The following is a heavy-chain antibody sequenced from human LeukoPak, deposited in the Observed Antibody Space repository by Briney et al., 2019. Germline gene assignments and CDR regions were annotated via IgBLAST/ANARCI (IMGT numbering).Heavy chain of an antibody. CDR3: ARSAQTMPLSRRGTFDH. Sequence: SETLSLTCAAYGVSFSGYYWSWIRHPPGKGLEWIGEINHSGSTNYNPSLKSRFTISVDTSKNQFSLKLSSVTAADTAVYYCARSAQTMPLSRRGTFDHWGQGPLVTVSS. V-gene: IGHV4-34*01. CDR2: INHSGST. CDR1: GVSFSGYY. J-gene: IGHJ4*02. D-gene: IGHD1-1*01.